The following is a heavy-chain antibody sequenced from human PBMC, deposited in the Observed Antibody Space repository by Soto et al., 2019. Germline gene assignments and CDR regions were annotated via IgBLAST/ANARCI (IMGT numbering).Heavy chain of an antibody. CDR1: GYSFTSFG. J-gene: IGHJ4*02. D-gene: IGHD2-8*01. V-gene: IGHV1-18*01. CDR2: ISPYNAST. Sequence: ASVKVSFKASGYSFTSFGISWVRQAPGQGLEWVGWISPYNASTNYAQKLQGRVTVTTDTSTSTSYMELRSLRSDDTAVYYCARSYCINGVCYAIDYWGQGPLVTVSS. CDR3: ARSYCINGVCYAIDY.